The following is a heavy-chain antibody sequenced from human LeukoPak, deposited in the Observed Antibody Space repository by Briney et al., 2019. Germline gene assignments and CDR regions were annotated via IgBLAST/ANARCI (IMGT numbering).Heavy chain of an antibody. CDR1: GGSISSGGYY. D-gene: IGHD4-17*01. V-gene: IGHV4-30-2*01. J-gene: IGHJ2*01. Sequence: SQTLSLTCTVSGGSISSGGYYWSWIRQPPGKDLEWIGYIYHSGSTYYNPSLKSRVTISVDTSKNQFSLKLSSVTAADTAVYYCAVVPQTTDYLETYWYFDLWGRGTLVTVSS. CDR3: AVVPQTTDYLETYWYFDL. CDR2: IYHSGST.